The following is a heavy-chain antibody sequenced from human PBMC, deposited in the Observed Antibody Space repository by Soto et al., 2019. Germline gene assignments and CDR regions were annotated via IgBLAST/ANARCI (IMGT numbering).Heavy chain of an antibody. CDR1: GGSFSGYY. D-gene: IGHD3-10*01. V-gene: IGHV4-34*01. J-gene: IGHJ6*03. CDR2: INHSGST. CDR3: AREVRGSYYNVGLGYYYYYMDV. Sequence: SETLSLTCAVYGGSFSGYYWSWIRQPPGKGLEWIGEINHSGSTNYNPSLKSRVTISVDTSKNQFSLKLSSVTAADTAVYYCAREVRGSYYNVGLGYYYYYMDVWGKGTTVTVSS.